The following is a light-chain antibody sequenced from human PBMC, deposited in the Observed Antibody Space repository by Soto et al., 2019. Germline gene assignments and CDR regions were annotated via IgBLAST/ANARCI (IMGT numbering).Light chain of an antibody. CDR2: DAS. V-gene: IGKV3-11*01. CDR1: QSVSSY. Sequence: IVLTQSPATLSVSPGERATLPFMSSQSVSSYLAWYQQKPGQAPRLLIYDASTRATGIPARFSGSGSGTDFTLTISSLEPEDFAVYHCQQRSNWPSITFGQGTRLEIK. J-gene: IGKJ5*01. CDR3: QQRSNWPSIT.